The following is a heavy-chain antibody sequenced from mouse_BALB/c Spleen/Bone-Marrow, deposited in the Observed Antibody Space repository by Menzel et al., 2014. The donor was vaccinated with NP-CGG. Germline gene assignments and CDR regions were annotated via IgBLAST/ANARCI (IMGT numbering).Heavy chain of an antibody. CDR2: ISDGGSYT. J-gene: IGHJ4*01. CDR3: AREVAMDY. CDR1: GFIFSDYY. V-gene: IGHV5-4*02. Sequence: EVKVVESGGGLVKPGGSLKLSCAASGFIFSDYYMYWVRQTPEKRLEWVATISDGGSYTYYPDSVKGRFTISRDNAKNNLYLQMSSLKSEDTAMYYCAREVAMDYWGQGTSVTVSS.